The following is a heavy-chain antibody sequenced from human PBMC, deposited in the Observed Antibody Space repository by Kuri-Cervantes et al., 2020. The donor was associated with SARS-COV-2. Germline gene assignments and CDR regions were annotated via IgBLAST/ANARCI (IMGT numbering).Heavy chain of an antibody. V-gene: IGHV4-39*01. CDR2: VYYSGTT. J-gene: IGHJ3*01. CDR1: GASISSGYN. Sequence: ESMKISCAVSGASISSGYNWGWLRPTPGKGLEWIGSVYYSGTTYYKPSLKSRVTISVDTSKRQFSLKLSSVTAADTAIYYCARHDDRMFGVIISSFNVWGQGTMVTVSS. CDR3: ARHDDRMFGVIISSFNV. D-gene: IGHD3-3*02.